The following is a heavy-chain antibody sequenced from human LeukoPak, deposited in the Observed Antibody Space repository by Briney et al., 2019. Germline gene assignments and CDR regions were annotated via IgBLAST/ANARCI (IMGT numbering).Heavy chain of an antibody. CDR2: IYHAGDT. J-gene: IGHJ5*02. Sequence: SETLSLTCTVSSGSFNSGGYYWSWIRQHPGKGLEWIGNIYHAGDTFYNPSLQSRFIISVDTSKNQFSLKVSSVTAADTAIYYCARRNDPWSGPRNWFDPWGQGILVTVSS. D-gene: IGHD3-3*01. CDR1: SGSFNSGGYY. V-gene: IGHV4-31*03. CDR3: ARRNDPWSGPRNWFDP.